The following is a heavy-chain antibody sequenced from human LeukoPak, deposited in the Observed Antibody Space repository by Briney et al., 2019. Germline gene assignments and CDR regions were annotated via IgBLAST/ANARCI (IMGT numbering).Heavy chain of an antibody. CDR1: GFTFSSYW. Sequence: PGGSLRLSCAASGFTFSSYWMSWVRQAPGKGLEWVANIKQDGSEKYYVDSVKGRSTISRDNAKNSLYLQMNSLRAEDTAVYYCARITYCGGDCYAPIAPDFDYWGQGTLVTVSS. CDR3: ARITYCGGDCYAPIAPDFDY. V-gene: IGHV3-7*01. CDR2: IKQDGSEK. J-gene: IGHJ4*02. D-gene: IGHD2-21*02.